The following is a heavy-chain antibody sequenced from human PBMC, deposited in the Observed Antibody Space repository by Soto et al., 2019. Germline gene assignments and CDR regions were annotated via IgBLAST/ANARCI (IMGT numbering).Heavy chain of an antibody. CDR3: ARTRVKGPFDY. D-gene: IGHD6-13*01. CDR2: ISAYNGNT. J-gene: IGHJ4*02. Sequence: ASVKVSCTSSGYTFTSYGISWVRQAPGQGLEWMGWISAYNGNTNYAQKLQGRVTMTTDTSTSTAYMELRSLRSDDTAVYYCARTRVKGPFDYWGQGTLVTVSS. V-gene: IGHV1-18*01. CDR1: GYTFTSYG.